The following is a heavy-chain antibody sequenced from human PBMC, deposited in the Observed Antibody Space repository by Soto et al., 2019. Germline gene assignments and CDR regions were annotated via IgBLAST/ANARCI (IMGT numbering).Heavy chain of an antibody. CDR3: ATKGRIAARPPRY. J-gene: IGHJ4*02. CDR1: GGSFSGYY. D-gene: IGHD6-6*01. Sequence: SETLSLTCAVYGGSFSGYYWSWIRQPPGKGLEWIGEINHSGSTNYNPSLKSRVTISVDTSKNQFSLKLSSVTAADTAVYYCATKGRIAARPPRYWGQGTLVTVSS. V-gene: IGHV4-34*01. CDR2: INHSGST.